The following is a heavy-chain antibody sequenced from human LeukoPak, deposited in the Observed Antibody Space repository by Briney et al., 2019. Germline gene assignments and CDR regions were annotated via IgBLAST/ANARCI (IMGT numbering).Heavy chain of an antibody. CDR3: ARHQDIVSPGDV. V-gene: IGHV5-51*01. Sequence: GESLKISWKGSGYSFNNYWNGWVRQMPGKGLGLIWIIYHGDSDTRYSPFFQGQVTISADKSISTAYLQWSSLKASDTAMCYCARHQDIVSPGDVWGKGTTVTVSS. CDR1: GYSFNNYW. J-gene: IGHJ6*04. CDR2: IYHGDSDT. D-gene: IGHD2-15*01.